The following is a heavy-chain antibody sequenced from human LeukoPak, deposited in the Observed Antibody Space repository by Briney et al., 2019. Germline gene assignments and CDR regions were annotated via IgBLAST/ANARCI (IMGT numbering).Heavy chain of an antibody. J-gene: IGHJ3*02. D-gene: IGHD3-16*01. CDR2: IRFDGSNT. V-gene: IGHV3-30*02. CDR1: GFIFSSYG. Sequence: GGSLTLSCAASGFIFSSYGMHWVRQAPGKGLEWVTFIRFDGSNTYYSDSVKGRFTISRDNSKNTLYLQMNSLRVEDTAVYYCVRGPRYYDDSGFHYGVFDIWGQGTLVTVSS. CDR3: VRGPRYYDDSGFHYGVFDI.